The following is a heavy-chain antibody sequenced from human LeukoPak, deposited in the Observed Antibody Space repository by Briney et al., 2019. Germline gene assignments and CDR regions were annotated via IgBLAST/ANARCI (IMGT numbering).Heavy chain of an antibody. D-gene: IGHD1-14*01. CDR1: GFTFSSYW. CDR2: IDNAGSDT. V-gene: IGHV3-74*01. CDR3: ARGGFHHGFDI. J-gene: IGHJ3*02. Sequence: GGSLRLSCAASGFTFSSYWIHWVRQAPGKGLAWVSRIDNAGSDTIFADSVKGRFTLSRDNAKNTVYLQMNSLRAEDTAVYYCARGGFHHGFDIWGQGTMVTVS.